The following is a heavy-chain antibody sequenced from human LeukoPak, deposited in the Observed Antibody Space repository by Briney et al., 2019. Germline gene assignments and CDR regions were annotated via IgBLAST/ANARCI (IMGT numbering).Heavy chain of an antibody. V-gene: IGHV3-30*18. CDR2: ISYDGSNK. Sequence: GGSLRLSCAASGFTFSSYGMHWVHQAPGKGLEWVAVISYDGSNKYYADSVKGRFTISRDNSKNTLYLQMNSLRAEDTAVYYCAKDLYPLIVGALFDYWGQGTLVTVSS. D-gene: IGHD1-26*01. CDR3: AKDLYPLIVGALFDY. CDR1: GFTFSSYG. J-gene: IGHJ4*02.